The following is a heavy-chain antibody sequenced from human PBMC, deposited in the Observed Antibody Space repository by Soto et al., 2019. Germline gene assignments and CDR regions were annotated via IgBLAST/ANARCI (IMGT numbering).Heavy chain of an antibody. D-gene: IGHD1-26*01. J-gene: IGHJ4*02. V-gene: IGHV3-23*01. Sequence: EVQLLESGGGLVQPGGSLRLSCAASGFTFSSYAMRWVRQAPGKGLEWVSAISGSGGSTYYAGSVKGRFTISRDNSKTTLYLQMNSLRAEDTAVYYCARRGSGSYYDYWGQGTLVTVSS. CDR1: GFTFSSYA. CDR3: ARRGSGSYYDY. CDR2: ISGSGGST.